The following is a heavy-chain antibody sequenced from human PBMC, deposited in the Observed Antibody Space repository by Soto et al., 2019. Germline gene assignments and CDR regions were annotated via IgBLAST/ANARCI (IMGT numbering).Heavy chain of an antibody. D-gene: IGHD3-10*01. Sequence: PSETLSLTCTVSGGSISSGDYYWSWIRQPPGKGLEWIGYIYYSGSTYYNPSLKSRVTISVDTSKNQFSLKLSSVTAADTAVYYCARDLDYGSGINWFDPWGQGTLVTVSS. CDR2: IYYSGST. CDR3: ARDLDYGSGINWFDP. V-gene: IGHV4-30-4*01. CDR1: GGSISSGDYY. J-gene: IGHJ5*02.